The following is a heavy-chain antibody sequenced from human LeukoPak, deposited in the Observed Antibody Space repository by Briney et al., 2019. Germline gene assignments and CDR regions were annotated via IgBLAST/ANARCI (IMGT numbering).Heavy chain of an antibody. CDR3: AKARMVRTPIDY. Sequence: GGSLRLSCAASGITFSSYGMSWVRQAPGKGLEWVSSISSTGGTTYYADSVKGRFTISRDNSKNTLYLQMNSLRAEDTAVYYCAKARMVRTPIDYWGQGTLVTVSS. D-gene: IGHD3-10*01. J-gene: IGHJ4*02. CDR1: GITFSSYG. CDR2: ISSTGGTT. V-gene: IGHV3-23*01.